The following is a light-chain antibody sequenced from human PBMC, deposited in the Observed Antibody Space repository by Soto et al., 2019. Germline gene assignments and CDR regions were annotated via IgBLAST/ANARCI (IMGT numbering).Light chain of an antibody. V-gene: IGLV1-44*01. Sequence: QSVLTQPPSASGTHGQRVTISCSGSSSNIGSNTVNWYQQLPGTAPKLLIYSNNQRPSGVPDRFSGSKSGTSASLAISGLHSEDEGDYYCAAWDDSLNGHVVFGGGTKLTVL. CDR2: SNN. CDR1: SSNIGSNT. CDR3: AAWDDSLNGHVV. J-gene: IGLJ2*01.